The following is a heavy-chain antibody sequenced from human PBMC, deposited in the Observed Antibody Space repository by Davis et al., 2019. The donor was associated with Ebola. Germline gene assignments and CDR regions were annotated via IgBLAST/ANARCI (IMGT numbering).Heavy chain of an antibody. Sequence: PGGSLRLSCAASGFSVSSYYMTWVRQAPGKGLEWVSIIYSGGSTNYGDSVRGRFTISRDTSKNTVYLQMNSLRAEDTAVYYCTRHVSGDFWYFDLWGRGTLVTVSS. CDR2: IYSGGST. CDR1: GFSVSSYY. D-gene: IGHD4-17*01. CDR3: TRHVSGDFWYFDL. V-gene: IGHV3-66*04. J-gene: IGHJ2*01.